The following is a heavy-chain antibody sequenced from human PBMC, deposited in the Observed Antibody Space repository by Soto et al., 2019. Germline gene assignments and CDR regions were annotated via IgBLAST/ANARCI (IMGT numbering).Heavy chain of an antibody. CDR3: ARDLSGSYPYYFDY. Sequence: ASVKVSCKASGYTFTSYAMHWVRQAPGQRIEWMGWINAGNGNSKYSQKFQGRVTITRDTSASTAYMELSSLRSEDTALYYCARDLSGSYPYYFDYWGQGTLVTVS. D-gene: IGHD1-26*01. V-gene: IGHV1-3*01. J-gene: IGHJ4*02. CDR1: GYTFTSYA. CDR2: INAGNGNS.